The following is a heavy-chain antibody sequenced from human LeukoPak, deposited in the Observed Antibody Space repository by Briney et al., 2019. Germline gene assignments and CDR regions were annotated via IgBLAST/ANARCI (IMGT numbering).Heavy chain of an antibody. V-gene: IGHV1-69*13. J-gene: IGHJ4*02. D-gene: IGHD3-22*01. CDR1: GGTFSSYA. CDR3: ARTYYYDSSGLPSFDY. Sequence: SVKVSCKASGGTFSSYAISWVRQAPGQGLEWMGGIIPIFGTANYAQNFQGRVTITADESTSTAYMELSSLRSEDTAVYYCARTYYYDSSGLPSFDYWGQGTLVTVSS. CDR2: IIPIFGTA.